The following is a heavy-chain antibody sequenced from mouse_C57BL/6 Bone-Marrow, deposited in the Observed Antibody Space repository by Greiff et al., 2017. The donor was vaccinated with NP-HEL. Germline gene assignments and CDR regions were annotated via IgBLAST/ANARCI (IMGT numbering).Heavy chain of an antibody. CDR3: ARDRRTGLWYFDV. D-gene: IGHD3-3*01. CDR1: GFTFSSYA. V-gene: IGHV5-4*01. CDR2: ISDGGSYT. Sequence: EVQRVESGGGLVKPGGSLKLSCAASGFTFSSYAMSWVRQTPEKRLEWVATISDGGSYTYYPDNVKGRFTISRDNAKNNLYLQMSHLKSEDTAMYYCARDRRTGLWYFDVWGTGTTVTVSS. J-gene: IGHJ1*03.